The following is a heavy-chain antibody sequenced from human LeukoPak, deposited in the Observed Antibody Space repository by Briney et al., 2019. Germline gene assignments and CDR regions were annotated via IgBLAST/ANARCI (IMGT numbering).Heavy chain of an antibody. J-gene: IGHJ3*01. CDR3: ARDHNVADV. Sequence: GGSLRLSCAASGFMFGTYWMSWVRQVPGRGLEWVANINQDGSVQAYGDSVRGRFTISRDNAKNSVYIQMSSLRVEDTAMYYCARDHNVADVWGQGTMVTVSS. D-gene: IGHD2-8*01. V-gene: IGHV3-7*01. CDR1: GFMFGTYW. CDR2: INQDGSVQ.